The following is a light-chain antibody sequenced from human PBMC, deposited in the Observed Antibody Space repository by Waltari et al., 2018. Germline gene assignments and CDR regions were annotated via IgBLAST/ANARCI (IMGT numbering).Light chain of an antibody. CDR3: QHYVRLPAT. V-gene: IGKV3-20*01. CDR2: GAS. CDR1: RSVRGS. Sequence: SCRASRSVRGSVAWYQQKAGQAPRLLIYGASSRATGIPDRFSGSGSGTDFSLTISRLEPEDFAVYYCQHYVRLPATFGQGTKVEI. J-gene: IGKJ1*01.